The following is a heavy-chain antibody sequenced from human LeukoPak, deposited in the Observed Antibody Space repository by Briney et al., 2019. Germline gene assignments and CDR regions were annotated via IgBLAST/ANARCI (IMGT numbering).Heavy chain of an antibody. J-gene: IGHJ6*02. CDR3: ARGIPLWFGELSGMDV. D-gene: IGHD3-10*01. CDR2: IGTSSTTI. V-gene: IGHV3-48*04. Sequence: PGGSLRLSCAASGFTFSSYTMDWVRQPPGKGLEWVSNIGTSSTTIYYADSVKGRFTISRDNAKNSLYLQMNSLRAEDTAVYYCARGIPLWFGELSGMDVWGQGTTVTVSS. CDR1: GFTFSSYT.